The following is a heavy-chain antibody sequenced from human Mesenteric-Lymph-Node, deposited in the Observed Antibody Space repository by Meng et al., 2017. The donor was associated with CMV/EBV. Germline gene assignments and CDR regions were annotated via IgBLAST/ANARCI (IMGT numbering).Heavy chain of an antibody. V-gene: IGHV4-34*01. Sequence: QVQLQQWGAGLLKPSETLSLPCAVYGGSFSGYYWSWIRQPPGKGLEWIGEINHSGVPNYNPSLKSRVTISLDRSKNQFSLKLSSVTAEDTAVHYCARGSDIPVNNYWGQGTLVTVSS. CDR1: GGSFSGYY. CDR3: ARGSDIPVNNY. J-gene: IGHJ4*02. CDR2: INHSGVP. D-gene: IGHD2-15*01.